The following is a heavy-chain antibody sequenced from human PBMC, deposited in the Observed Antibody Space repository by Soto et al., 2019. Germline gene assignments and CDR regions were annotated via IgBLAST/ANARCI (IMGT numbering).Heavy chain of an antibody. CDR2: IRFDGSNK. Sequence: PGGSLRLSCAVPGGIFHCYGMHWLRQAPGKGLEWVAIIRFDGSNKYYADSVKGRFTISRDNSQKPLYMQMSSLRAEDTAVYYCARDSDRYSGSYYERSYYYYGMDVWGQGTRVTVSS. J-gene: IGHJ6*02. CDR1: GGIFHCYG. V-gene: IGHV3-33*01. CDR3: ARDSDRYSGSYYERSYYYYGMDV. D-gene: IGHD1-26*01.